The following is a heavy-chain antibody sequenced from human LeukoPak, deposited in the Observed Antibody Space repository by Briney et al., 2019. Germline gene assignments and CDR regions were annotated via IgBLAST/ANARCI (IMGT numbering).Heavy chain of an antibody. D-gene: IGHD4/OR15-4a*01. CDR2: INLDGSQK. J-gene: IGHJ4*02. CDR1: GFTVFNYW. Sequence: GGSLRLSCAASGFTVFNYWMSWVRQAPGKGLEWVANINLDGSQKYYVDSLKGRFTISRDNAKNSLYLQMNSLRAEDTAVYYCARDLDYATPRHDYWGQGTLVTVSS. V-gene: IGHV3-7*01. CDR3: ARDLDYATPRHDY.